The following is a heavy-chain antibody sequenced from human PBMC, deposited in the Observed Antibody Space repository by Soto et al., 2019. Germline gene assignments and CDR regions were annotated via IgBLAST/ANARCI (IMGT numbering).Heavy chain of an antibody. Sequence: QVQLQQWGAGLLKPSETLSLTCAVYGGSFSGYYWSWIRQPPGKGLEWIGEINHSGSTNYNPSLKSRVTISVDTSKNQFSLKLSSVTAADTAVYYCASQVEYSGTDWGQGTLVTVSS. V-gene: IGHV4-34*01. CDR2: INHSGST. J-gene: IGHJ4*02. CDR1: GGSFSGYY. D-gene: IGHD5-12*01. CDR3: ASQVEYSGTD.